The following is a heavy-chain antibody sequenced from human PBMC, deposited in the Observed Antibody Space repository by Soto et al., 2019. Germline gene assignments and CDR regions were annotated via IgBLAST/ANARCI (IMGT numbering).Heavy chain of an antibody. CDR3: ARDRRLAYCGCDCYSGFVVDY. CDR2: ISSSGNTI. J-gene: IGHJ4*02. CDR1: GFTFSTYS. D-gene: IGHD2-21*02. V-gene: IGHV3-48*02. Sequence: EVQLVESGGGLVQPGGSLRLSCAASGFTFSTYSMNWVRQVPGKGLEWVSFISSSGNTIYYADSVRGRFNISRDNAHNSLYLHVNRVRDEDTAVYYCARDRRLAYCGCDCYSGFVVDYWGQGTLVTVSS.